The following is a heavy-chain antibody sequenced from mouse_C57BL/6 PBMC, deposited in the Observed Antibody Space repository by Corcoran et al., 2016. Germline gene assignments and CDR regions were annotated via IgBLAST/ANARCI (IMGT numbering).Heavy chain of an antibody. V-gene: IGHV1-19*01. J-gene: IGHJ1*03. CDR1: GYTFTDYY. D-gene: IGHD1-1*01. CDR3: ARRDYGSSYERYFDV. CDR2: INPYNGGT. Sequence: EVQLQQSGPVLVKPGASVKMSCKASGYTFTDYYMNWVKQSHGKRLEWIGVINPYNGGTSYNQKFKGKATLTVDKSSSTAYMELNSLTSEDSAVYYCARRDYGSSYERYFDVWGTGTTVTVSS.